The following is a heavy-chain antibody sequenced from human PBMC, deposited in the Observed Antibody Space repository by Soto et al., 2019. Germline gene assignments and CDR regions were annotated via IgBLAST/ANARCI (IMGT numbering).Heavy chain of an antibody. CDR1: GYTFIGYY. D-gene: IGHD3-9*01. CDR2: INPNSGGT. Sequence: ASVKGSCKASGYTFIGYYMHWVRQAPGQGLEWMGWINPNSGGTNYAQKFQGRVTMTRDTSISTAYMELSRLRSDDTAVYYCARVGRRFRYFDALDYWGQGTLVTVSS. J-gene: IGHJ4*02. V-gene: IGHV1-2*02. CDR3: ARVGRRFRYFDALDY.